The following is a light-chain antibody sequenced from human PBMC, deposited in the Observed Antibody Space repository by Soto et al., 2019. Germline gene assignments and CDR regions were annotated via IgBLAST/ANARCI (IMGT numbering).Light chain of an antibody. CDR2: EVT. V-gene: IGLV2-14*01. J-gene: IGLJ1*01. Sequence: QSLMPQPASVSGSPGNSITISCTGSSSDVGAYNFVSWYQHHPGRAPKLILYEVTTRPSGVSSRFSGSKSGNTASLTISGLQADDDATYYCSSYTSTKTPYVFGTGTKVTVL. CDR3: SSYTSTKTPYV. CDR1: SSDVGAYNF.